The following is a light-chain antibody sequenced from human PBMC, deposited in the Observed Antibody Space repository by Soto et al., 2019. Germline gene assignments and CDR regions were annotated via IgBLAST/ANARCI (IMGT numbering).Light chain of an antibody. CDR3: QQRSNWPRT. CDR2: GAS. CDR1: QGIGST. J-gene: IGKJ4*01. Sequence: EIVMTQSPATLSVSPGARVPLSCRASQGIGSTLAWYPQNPGQTPRLLIYGASTRATGVPARFSGSGSGTEFTLTISSLEPEDFAVYYCQQRSNWPRTFGGGTKV. V-gene: IGKV3-15*01.